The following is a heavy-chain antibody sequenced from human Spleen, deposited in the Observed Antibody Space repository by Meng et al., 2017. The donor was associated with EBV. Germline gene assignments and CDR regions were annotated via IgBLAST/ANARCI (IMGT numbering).Heavy chain of an antibody. Sequence: QVRLLQSGSEETKTGASVKVPCNPTGYSCSRYAISWVAPAPGQGPEWLGWISTNTGKTNYAQKFQDSVTMTTDTTTATVYTEMRGLNSADTSIYYCARIVSGTAGFDYWGRGTLVTVSS. CDR2: ISTNTGKT. D-gene: IGHD6-19*01. CDR3: ARIVSGTAGFDY. CDR1: GYSCSRYA. J-gene: IGHJ4*02. V-gene: IGHV1-18*04.